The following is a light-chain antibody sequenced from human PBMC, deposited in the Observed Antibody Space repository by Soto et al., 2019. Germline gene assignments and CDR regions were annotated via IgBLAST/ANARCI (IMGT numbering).Light chain of an antibody. J-gene: IGKJ1*01. CDR1: QSVSGN. Sequence: EIVMTQSPATLSVSPGERATLSCRASQSVSGNLAWYQQKPGQAPRLLIYGASTRATAIPARFSGSGSGTEFTLTISSLQSQDFAVYYCQQYNNWPGTFGQGTKVEIK. CDR2: GAS. CDR3: QQYNNWPGT. V-gene: IGKV3-15*01.